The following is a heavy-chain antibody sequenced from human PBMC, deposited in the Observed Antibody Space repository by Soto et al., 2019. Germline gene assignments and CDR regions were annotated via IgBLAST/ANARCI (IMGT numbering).Heavy chain of an antibody. D-gene: IGHD5-12*01. J-gene: IGHJ3*02. Sequence: SETLSLTCTVSGGSFNSGGFHWSWIRQHPGKGLEWIGYIYYSGSTYYNPSLKSRVTISVDTSKNQFSLKLSSVTAADTAVYYCAKLDTRSGLIEAFDIWGQGTLVTVSS. CDR1: GGSFNSGGFH. CDR3: AKLDTRSGLIEAFDI. V-gene: IGHV4-31*03. CDR2: IYYSGST.